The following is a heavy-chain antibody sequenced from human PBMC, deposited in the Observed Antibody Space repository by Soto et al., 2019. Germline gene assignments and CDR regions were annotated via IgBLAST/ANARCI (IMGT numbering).Heavy chain of an antibody. Sequence: QVQLQESGPGLVKPSGTLSLTCHVSGSSMSDYYWSWIRQSPLKGLEWFGYIYQTGTTNYNPTLNSPVAMSIDTSSNRFSLRVRCVTAADAAVYFCTRVPLDYTSGPDFWGQGTLVTVSS. CDR3: TRVPLDYTSGPDF. J-gene: IGHJ4*02. V-gene: IGHV4-59*01. CDR2: IYQTGTT. D-gene: IGHD3-16*01. CDR1: GSSMSDYY.